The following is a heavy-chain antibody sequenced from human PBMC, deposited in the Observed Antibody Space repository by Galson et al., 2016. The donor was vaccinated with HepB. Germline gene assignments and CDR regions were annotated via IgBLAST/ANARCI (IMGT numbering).Heavy chain of an antibody. D-gene: IGHD6-6*01. Sequence: SVKVSCKASGYTFTAYYIHWVRQAPGQGLEWLGWINPGGGGTKYAQKFQGRFTMTRATSIDTAYVELSGLRSDDTAVYYCATLAARPGDFDYWGQGTLVTVSS. CDR2: INPGGGGT. V-gene: IGHV1-2*02. CDR3: ATLAARPGDFDY. J-gene: IGHJ4*02. CDR1: GYTFTAYY.